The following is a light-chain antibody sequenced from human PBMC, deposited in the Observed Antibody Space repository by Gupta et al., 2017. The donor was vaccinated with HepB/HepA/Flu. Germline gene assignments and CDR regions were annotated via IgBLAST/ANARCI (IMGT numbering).Light chain of an antibody. J-gene: IGKJ4*01. V-gene: IGKV3-11*01. CDR2: DAS. Sequence: EIVLTQSPATLSLSPGERATLSCRASQSVASYFAWYQQKPGQAPRLLIYDASSRAPGVRARFSGSGDGTDFTLTISSRDPEDAALYYCQWRINGPPEGTFGGGTKVEI. CDR3: QWRINGPPEGT. CDR1: QSVASY.